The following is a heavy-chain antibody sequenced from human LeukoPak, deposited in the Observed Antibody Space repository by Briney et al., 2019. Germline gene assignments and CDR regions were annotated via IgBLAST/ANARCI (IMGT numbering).Heavy chain of an antibody. J-gene: IGHJ6*02. CDR1: GYTFTSYD. Sequence: GASVKVSCKASGYTFTSYDINWVRQATGQGLEWMGWMNPNSGNTGYAQKFQGRVTMTRNTSISTAYMELSSLRCEYTAVYYCXXXRMXGVTVIDYYYYGMDVWGQGTTVTVSS. D-gene: IGHD4-17*01. CDR3: XXXRMXGVTVIDYYYYGMDV. CDR2: MNPNSGNT. V-gene: IGHV1-8*01.